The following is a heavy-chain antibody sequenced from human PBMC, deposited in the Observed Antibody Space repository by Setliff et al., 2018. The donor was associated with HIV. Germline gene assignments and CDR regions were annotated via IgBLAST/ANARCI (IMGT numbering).Heavy chain of an antibody. V-gene: IGHV1-46*01. CDR1: GYTFTNFY. CDR2: IDPRSGST. J-gene: IGHJ4*02. Sequence: ASVKVSCKASGYTFTNFYMHWVRQAPGQGLEWMGIIDPRSGSTNYTEKFQARVMMTRDTSTTTVYMELSSLRSDDTAVYYCARGGRVDESRGYYYPLMYWGQGTLVTVSS. D-gene: IGHD3-22*01. CDR3: ARGGRVDESRGYYYPLMY.